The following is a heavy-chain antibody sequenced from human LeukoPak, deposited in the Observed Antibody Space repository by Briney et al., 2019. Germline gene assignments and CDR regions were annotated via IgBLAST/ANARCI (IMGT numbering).Heavy chain of an antibody. CDR1: GFTFSSYG. J-gene: IGHJ4*02. CDR3: ARDICSSTSCYTGRFDY. D-gene: IGHD2-2*02. Sequence: PGGSLRLSCAASGFTFSSYGMHWVRQAPGKGLEWVAVISYDGSNKYYADSVKGRFTISRDNSKNTLYLQMNSLRAEDTAVYYCARDICSSTSCYTGRFDYWGQGTLVTVSS. CDR2: ISYDGSNK. V-gene: IGHV3-30*03.